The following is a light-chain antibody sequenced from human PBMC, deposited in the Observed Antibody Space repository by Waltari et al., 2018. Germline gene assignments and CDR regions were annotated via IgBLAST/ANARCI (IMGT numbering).Light chain of an antibody. V-gene: IGKV3-15*01. CDR1: QDVSTN. CDR3: QQYHIWPPR. J-gene: IGKJ1*01. Sequence: EIVMTQSPVTLSVSPGERGSLSCRASQDVSTNLAWYQQKPGQALRLLIYDASSRASGVPARFSGGGSRTDFTLTISSVQSDDFALYFCQQYHIWPPRFGQGTKVEIK. CDR2: DAS.